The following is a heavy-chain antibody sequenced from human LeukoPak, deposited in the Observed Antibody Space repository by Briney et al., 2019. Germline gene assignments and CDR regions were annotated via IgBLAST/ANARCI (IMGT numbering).Heavy chain of an antibody. Sequence: GGSLRLSCAASGFTFNDYAMHWVRQAPGKGLEWVAVISYDGSNKYYADSVRGRFTISRDNSKNTLYLQMNSLRADDTAVYYCAREKGGYDSYYFDYWGQGTLVTVSS. CDR1: GFTFNDYA. D-gene: IGHD5-12*01. CDR3: AREKGGYDSYYFDY. CDR2: ISYDGSNK. J-gene: IGHJ4*02. V-gene: IGHV3-30-3*01.